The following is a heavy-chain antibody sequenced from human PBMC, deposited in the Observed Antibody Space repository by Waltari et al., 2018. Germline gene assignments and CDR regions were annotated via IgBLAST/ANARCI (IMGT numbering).Heavy chain of an antibody. Sequence: EVQLVQSGAEVKKPGESLKIYWKGSGYSFTSYWTGWVRQMTGKGLEWMGIIYPGNSDTRYSPSVQGQVSISADKSISTAYLQWSSLKASDTAMYYCASWGIWSGYADAYWGQGTLVTVSS. D-gene: IGHD3-3*01. CDR2: IYPGNSDT. J-gene: IGHJ4*02. V-gene: IGHV5-51*01. CDR1: GYSFTSYW. CDR3: ASWGIWSGYADAY.